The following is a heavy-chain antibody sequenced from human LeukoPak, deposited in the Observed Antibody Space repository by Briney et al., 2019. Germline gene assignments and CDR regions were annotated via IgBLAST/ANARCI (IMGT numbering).Heavy chain of an antibody. CDR1: GDSITSSGYS. J-gene: IGHJ3*02. V-gene: IGHV4-31*03. CDR2: ISHAGQS. CDR3: ARDVVVTPSPDAFDI. D-gene: IGHD2-21*01. Sequence: SETLSLTCSVSGDSITSSGYSWTWIRQSPGKGLEWIGFISHAGQSDYSPSLKSRVFISRDASKNEFSLKLTSVTAADTAVYFCARDVVVTPSPDAFDIWGPGEMVIVSS.